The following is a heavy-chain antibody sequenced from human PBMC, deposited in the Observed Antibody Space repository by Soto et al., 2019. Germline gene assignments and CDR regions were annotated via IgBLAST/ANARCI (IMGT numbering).Heavy chain of an antibody. V-gene: IGHV3-11*01. D-gene: IGHD2-15*01. Sequence: LRLSCAASGFTFSDYYMTWIRQAPGKGLEWVSYISSSGSGIYYPGSVKGRFTISRDNAKKSLYLQMSSLRAEDTAVYYCARAYSDAFDIWGQGTLVTVSS. J-gene: IGHJ3*02. CDR3: ARAYSDAFDI. CDR2: ISSSGSGI. CDR1: GFTFSDYY.